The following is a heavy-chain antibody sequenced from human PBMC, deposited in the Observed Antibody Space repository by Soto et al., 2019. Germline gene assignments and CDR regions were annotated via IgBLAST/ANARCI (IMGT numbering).Heavy chain of an antibody. V-gene: IGHV3-30-3*01. CDR1: GFTFSSYA. CDR2: ISYDGSNK. Sequence: QVQLVESGGGVVQPGRSLRLSCAASGFTFSSYAMHWVRQAPGKGLEWVAVISYDGSNKYYADSVKGRFTISRDNSKNTLYLQMNSLRAEDTAVYYCAGIAVAEVSSFCYDGMDVWGQGTTVTVSS. J-gene: IGHJ6*02. D-gene: IGHD6-19*01. CDR3: AGIAVAEVSSFCYDGMDV.